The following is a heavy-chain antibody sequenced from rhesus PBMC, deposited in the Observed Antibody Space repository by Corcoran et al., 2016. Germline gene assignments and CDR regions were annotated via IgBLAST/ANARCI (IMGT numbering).Heavy chain of an antibody. J-gene: IGHJ4*01. CDR3: TRFDY. CDR1: GLPFNTYC. Sequence: EVQLVESGGGLVQPGGSLRLSCAASGLPFNTYCLHGVRQAPGKGLDWVAVISSDGTRKSCADSVKDRFTISRDNSKNVLYLQMNNLKLDDTALYYCTRFDYWGRGVRVTVSS. CDR2: ISSDGTRK. V-gene: IGHV3-54*02.